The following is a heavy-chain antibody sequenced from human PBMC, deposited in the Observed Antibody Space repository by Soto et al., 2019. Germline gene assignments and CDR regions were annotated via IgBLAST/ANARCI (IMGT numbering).Heavy chain of an antibody. D-gene: IGHD2-15*01. CDR1: GGTFSSYT. CDR3: ALDVSGGSCCHTGDAFDI. J-gene: IGHJ3*02. CDR2: IIPILGIA. Sequence: QVQLVQSGAEVKKPGSSVKVSCKASGGTFSSYTISWVRQAPGQGHEWMGRIIPILGIANYAQKFQGRVTLTADKSTSTAYMELSRLRSYFTAVYYSALDVSGGSCCHTGDAFDIWRTGTKVSVSS. V-gene: IGHV1-69*02.